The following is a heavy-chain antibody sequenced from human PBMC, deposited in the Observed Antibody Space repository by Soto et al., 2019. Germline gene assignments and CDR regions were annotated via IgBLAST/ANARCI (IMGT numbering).Heavy chain of an antibody. CDR1: GITFNSYA. D-gene: IGHD4-4*01. Sequence: QVQLVESGGGVVQPGRCLRVSCAASGITFNSYAMHWVRQAPGKGLECVAVISYDGSNEYYTSSVKGRFTISRDNSTNKLYMQMNSLRAEDTAVYYCARPLWRDDYNWGYFDLWGRGTVVTVSS. V-gene: IGHV3-30-3*01. CDR2: ISYDGSNE. CDR3: ARPLWRDDYNWGYFDL. J-gene: IGHJ2*01.